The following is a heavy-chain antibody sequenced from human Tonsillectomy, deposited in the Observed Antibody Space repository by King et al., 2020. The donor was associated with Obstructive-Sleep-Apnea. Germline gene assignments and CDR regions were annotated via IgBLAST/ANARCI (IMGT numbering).Heavy chain of an antibody. CDR3: SRVKMVRGVIISLGYYYGMDV. CDR1: GFTFGDYA. J-gene: IGHJ6*02. CDR2: IRSKAYGGTT. V-gene: IGHV3-49*03. Sequence: DVQLLESGGGLVQPGRSLRLSCTASGFTFGDYAMSWFRQAPGKGLEWGGFIRSKAYGGTTEYAASLKGRFTISRDDSKSIAYLQMFSLKTEDTAVYYCSRVKMVRGVIISLGYYYGMDVWGQGTTVTVSS. D-gene: IGHD3-10*01.